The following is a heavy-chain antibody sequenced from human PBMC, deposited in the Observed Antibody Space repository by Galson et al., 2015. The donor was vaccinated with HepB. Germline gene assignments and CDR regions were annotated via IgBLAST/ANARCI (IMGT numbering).Heavy chain of an antibody. Sequence: SLRLSCAASGFTFSSYAMSWVRQAPGKGLEWVSAISGSGGSTYYADSVKGRFTISRDNSKNTLYLQMNSLRAEDTAVYYCAKGSPYYYDSSGYFDYWGQGTLVTVSS. J-gene: IGHJ4*02. CDR1: GFTFSSYA. CDR2: ISGSGGST. D-gene: IGHD3-22*01. V-gene: IGHV3-23*01. CDR3: AKGSPYYYDSSGYFDY.